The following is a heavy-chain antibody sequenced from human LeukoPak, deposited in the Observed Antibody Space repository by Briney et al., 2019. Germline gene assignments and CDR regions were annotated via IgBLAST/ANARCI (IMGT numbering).Heavy chain of an antibody. J-gene: IGHJ4*02. CDR2: IWYDGSNK. CDR3: ERDQGSSGYYYWVSTLDY. CDR1: GFTFSSYG. V-gene: IGHV3-33*01. D-gene: IGHD3-22*01. Sequence: GRSLRLSCAASGFTFSSYGMHWVRQAAGKGLEWVAVIWYDGSNKYYADSVKGRFTISRDNSKKTLYLQMNWLRAEDTAVYYCERDQGSSGYYYWVSTLDYWGQGTLVTVSS.